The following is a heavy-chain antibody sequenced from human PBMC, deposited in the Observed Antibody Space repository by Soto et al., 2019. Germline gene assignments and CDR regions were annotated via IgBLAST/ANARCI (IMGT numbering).Heavy chain of an antibody. V-gene: IGHV1-8*01. CDR1: GYTFSTYD. D-gene: IGHD3-16*01. Sequence: QVQLEQSGAEVKKPGASVKVSCKASGYTFSTYDINWVRQATGQGLEWMGWMNPNSGNAGYAQKFKGRVAMTRDTSTSTAYMELSSLTSEDTAVYYCARGWGRWPHEKPGDFWGQGTLVTVSS. CDR3: ARGWGRWPHEKPGDF. CDR2: MNPNSGNA. J-gene: IGHJ4*02.